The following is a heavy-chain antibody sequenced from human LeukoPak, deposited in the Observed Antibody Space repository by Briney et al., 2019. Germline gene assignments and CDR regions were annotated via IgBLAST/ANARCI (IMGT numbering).Heavy chain of an antibody. CDR3: ARPTFDSSGYLLDY. J-gene: IGHJ4*02. V-gene: IGHV3-7*01. Sequence: GGSLRLSCAASGFTFSSYWMSWVRQAPGKGLERVANIKQDGSEKYYVDSVKGRFTISRDNAKNSLYLQMNSLRAEDTAVYYCARPTFDSSGYLLDYWAQGTLVTVSS. CDR1: GFTFSSYW. CDR2: IKQDGSEK. D-gene: IGHD3-22*01.